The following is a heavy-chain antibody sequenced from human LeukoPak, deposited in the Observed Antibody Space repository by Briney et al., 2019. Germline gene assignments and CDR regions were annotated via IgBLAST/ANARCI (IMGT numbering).Heavy chain of an antibody. D-gene: IGHD2-2*01. CDR2: ISGSGGST. CDR1: GFNFNTYT. CDR3: AKDGCSSTSCRFDY. J-gene: IGHJ4*02. Sequence: GGSLRLSCDASGFNFNTYTMYWVRQAPGKGLEWVSAISGSGGSTYYADSVKGRFTISRDNSKNTLYLQMNSLRAEDTAVYYCAKDGCSSTSCRFDYWGQGTLVTVSS. V-gene: IGHV3-23*01.